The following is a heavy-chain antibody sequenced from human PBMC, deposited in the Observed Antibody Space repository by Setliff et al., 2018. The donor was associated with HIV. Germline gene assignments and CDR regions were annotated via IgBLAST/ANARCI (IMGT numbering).Heavy chain of an antibody. V-gene: IGHV4-39*07. Sequence: SETLSLTCTVSGGSISSSSYYWGWIRQPPGKGLEWIGSIYYSGSTYYNPSPKSRVTTSVDTSKNQFSLKLSSVTAADTAVYYCARDVSAYGDYGDYWGQGTLVTVSS. CDR3: ARDVSAYGDYGDY. CDR1: GGSISSSSYY. CDR2: IYYSGST. J-gene: IGHJ4*02. D-gene: IGHD4-17*01.